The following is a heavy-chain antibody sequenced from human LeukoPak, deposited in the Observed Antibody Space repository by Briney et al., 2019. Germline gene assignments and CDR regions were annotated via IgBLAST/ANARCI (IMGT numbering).Heavy chain of an antibody. CDR1: GGTFSSYA. Sequence: SVKVSCKASGGTFSSYAISWVRQAPGQGLEWMGGIIPIFGTANYAQKLQGRGTIPADTSTSTAYMELSSLSSEDTAVYYCARGNLGYCSGGSCRDYWGQGTLVTVSS. J-gene: IGHJ4*02. V-gene: IGHV1-69*06. D-gene: IGHD2-15*01. CDR2: IIPIFGTA. CDR3: ARGNLGYCSGGSCRDY.